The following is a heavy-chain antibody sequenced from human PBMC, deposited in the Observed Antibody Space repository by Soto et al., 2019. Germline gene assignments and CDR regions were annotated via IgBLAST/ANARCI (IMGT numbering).Heavy chain of an antibody. V-gene: IGHV1-2*02. CDR1: GYTFTDFH. CDR3: AGGLYNFHFDY. J-gene: IGHJ4*02. Sequence: ASVKVSCKISGYTFTDFHVYWLRQAPGRGPEWLGWINPRSGGTFFAQNFQGRVTLTRDTSISTAYMEMSSLRSDDTAMYYCAGGLYNFHFDYWGQGTLVTVSS. D-gene: IGHD1-20*01. CDR2: INPRSGGT.